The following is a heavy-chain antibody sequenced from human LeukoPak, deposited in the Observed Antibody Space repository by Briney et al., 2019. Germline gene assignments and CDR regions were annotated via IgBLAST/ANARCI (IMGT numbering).Heavy chain of an antibody. D-gene: IGHD5-12*01. CDR2: IDPSDSYT. CDR1: GYNFTSYW. V-gene: IGHV5-10-1*01. Sequence: GESLKISCKGCGYNFTSYWISWVRQMPGKGLEWMGRIDPSDSYTNYSPSFQGHVTISADKSISTAYLQWSSLKASDTAMYYCARRGYSGYDWDYWGQGTLVTVSS. CDR3: ARRGYSGYDWDY. J-gene: IGHJ4*02.